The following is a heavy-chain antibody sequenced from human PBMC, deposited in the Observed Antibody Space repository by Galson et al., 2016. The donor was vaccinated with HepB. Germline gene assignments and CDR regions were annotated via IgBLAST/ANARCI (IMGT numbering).Heavy chain of an antibody. V-gene: IGHV3-30-3*01. J-gene: IGHJ4*02. CDR1: GFVFSSYP. CDR3: ASGRMRTTSLIDY. CDR2: ISDDASIA. Sequence: SLRLSCAASGFVFSSYPMHWVRQAPGKGLEWVAVISDDASIAYYRDSVKGRFTISRDNSKNILYLQMNGLRAEDTSVYYCASGRMRTTSLIDYWGQGTLVTVSS. D-gene: IGHD1-26*01.